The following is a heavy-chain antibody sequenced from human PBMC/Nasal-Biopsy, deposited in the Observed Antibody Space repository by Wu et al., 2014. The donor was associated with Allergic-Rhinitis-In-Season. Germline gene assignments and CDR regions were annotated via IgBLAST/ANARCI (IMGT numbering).Heavy chain of an antibody. CDR3: AKRREQWDKTLDWHFDL. Sequence: TLTDHNLHWVRQTPGKRLEWVALTSYDGSKKYYADSVRGRFTISRDNSKNTLSLEMNSLRAEDTAMYYCAKRREQWDKTLDWHFDLWGRGTLVSVSS. CDR1: TLTDHN. CDR2: TSYDGSKK. D-gene: IGHD6-19*01. V-gene: IGHV3-30*18. J-gene: IGHJ2*01.